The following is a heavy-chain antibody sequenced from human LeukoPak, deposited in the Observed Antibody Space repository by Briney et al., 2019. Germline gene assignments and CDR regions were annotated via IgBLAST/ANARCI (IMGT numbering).Heavy chain of an antibody. CDR1: GGSISSSSYY. V-gene: IGHV4-39*07. Sequence: PSETLSLTCTVSGGSISSSSYYWGWIRQPPGKGLEWIGSIYYSGSTNYNPSLKSRVTISVDTSKNQFSLKLSSVTAADTAVYYCAMIDSSGYYSYFQHWGQGTLVTVSS. J-gene: IGHJ1*01. CDR2: IYYSGST. D-gene: IGHD3-22*01. CDR3: AMIDSSGYYSYFQH.